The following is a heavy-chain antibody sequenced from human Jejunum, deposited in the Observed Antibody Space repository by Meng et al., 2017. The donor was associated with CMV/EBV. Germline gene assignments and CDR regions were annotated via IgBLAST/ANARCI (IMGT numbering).Heavy chain of an antibody. V-gene: IGHV4-59*01. D-gene: IGHD3-3*01. J-gene: IGHJ5*02. CDR2: IYYSGST. CDR1: SYY. CDR3: ASGGIYDFWSGYYTGQTWFDP. Sequence: SYYWSWIRQPPGKGLEWIGYIYYSGSTNYNPSLKSRVTISVDTSKNQFSLKLSSVTAADTAVYYCASGGIYDFWSGYYTGQTWFDPWGQGTGHRLL.